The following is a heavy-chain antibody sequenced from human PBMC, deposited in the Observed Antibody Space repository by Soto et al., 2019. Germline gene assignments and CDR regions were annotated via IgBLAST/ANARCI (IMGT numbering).Heavy chain of an antibody. V-gene: IGHV4-34*01. J-gene: IGHJ5*02. D-gene: IGHD2-21*02. Sequence: QVQLQQWGAGLLKPSETLSLTCAVYGGSFSGYYWSWIRQPQGKGLEWIGEINHSGSTNYNPTLKSRVTISVDTSKNQFSLKLSSVTAADTAVYYCASLVVVTAIPWGQGTLVTVSS. CDR2: INHSGST. CDR3: ASLVVVTAIP. CDR1: GGSFSGYY.